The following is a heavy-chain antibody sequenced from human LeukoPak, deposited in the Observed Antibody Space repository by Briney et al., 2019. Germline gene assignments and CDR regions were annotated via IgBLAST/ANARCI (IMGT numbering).Heavy chain of an antibody. V-gene: IGHV3-33*01. J-gene: IGHJ4*02. CDR1: GFTFNTYA. CDR2: IWYDGSNK. Sequence: PGKSLRLSCAASGFTFNTYAIHWVRQAPGKGLEWVAVIWYDGSNKYYADSVKGRFTISRDNSKNTLYLQMNSLRAEDTAVYYCARDTRYFDWLGPTLHFDYWGQGTLVTVSS. CDR3: ARDTRYFDWLGPTLHFDY. D-gene: IGHD3-9*01.